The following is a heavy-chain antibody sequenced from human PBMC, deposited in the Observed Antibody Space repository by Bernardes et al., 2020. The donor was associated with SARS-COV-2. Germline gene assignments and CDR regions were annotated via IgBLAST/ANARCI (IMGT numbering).Heavy chain of an antibody. Sequence: SETLSLTCTVSGGSISSYYWSWIRQPPGKGLEWIGYIYYSGSTNNNPSLKSRGTITVDTSKNQFSLMLSSVTAADTAVYYCSRLPTDCTNGVCYSYYYYFCMDVWGQGTTVTVSS. CDR3: SRLPTDCTNGVCYSYYYYFCMDV. J-gene: IGHJ6*02. CDR2: IYYSGST. D-gene: IGHD2-8*01. V-gene: IGHV4-59*08. CDR1: GGSISSYY.